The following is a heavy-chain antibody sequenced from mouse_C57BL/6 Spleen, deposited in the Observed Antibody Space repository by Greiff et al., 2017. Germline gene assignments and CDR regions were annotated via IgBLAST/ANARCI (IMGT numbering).Heavy chain of an antibody. Sequence: EVQLQQSVAELVRPGASVKLSCTASGFNIKNTYMHWVKQRPEQGLEWIGRIDPANGNTKYDPKVQGKATITADTSSNTAYLQLRSLTSEDTSIYYCAREDYYYGSSGAYWGQGTLVTVSA. CDR3: AREDYYYGSSGAY. J-gene: IGHJ3*01. CDR1: GFNIKNTY. D-gene: IGHD1-1*01. V-gene: IGHV14-3*01. CDR2: IDPANGNT.